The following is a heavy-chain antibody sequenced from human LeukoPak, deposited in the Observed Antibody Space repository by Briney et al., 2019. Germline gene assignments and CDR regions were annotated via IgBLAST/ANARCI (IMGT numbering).Heavy chain of an antibody. V-gene: IGHV1-2*06. J-gene: IGHJ4*02. Sequence: ASVKVSCKASGYTFTGYCMHWVRQAPGQGLEWMGRINPNSGGTNYAQKFQGRVTMTRDTSISTAYMELSRLRSDDTAVYYCARVEVVVPGATRLLHDYWGQGTLVTVSS. CDR3: ARVEVVVPGATRLLHDY. CDR1: GYTFTGYC. CDR2: INPNSGGT. D-gene: IGHD2-2*01.